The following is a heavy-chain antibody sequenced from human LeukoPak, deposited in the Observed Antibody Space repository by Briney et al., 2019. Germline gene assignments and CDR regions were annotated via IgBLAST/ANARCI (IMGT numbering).Heavy chain of an antibody. V-gene: IGHV3-21*01. Sequence: GGSLRLSCAASGFTFSSYSMNWVRQAPGKGLEWVSSISSSSSYIYYADSVKGRFTISRDNAKNSLYLQMNSLRAEDTAVYYCARDILGYCSSTSCYVDGMDVWGKGPTVTVSS. CDR1: GFTFSSYS. J-gene: IGHJ6*04. D-gene: IGHD2-2*01. CDR2: ISSSSSYI. CDR3: ARDILGYCSSTSCYVDGMDV.